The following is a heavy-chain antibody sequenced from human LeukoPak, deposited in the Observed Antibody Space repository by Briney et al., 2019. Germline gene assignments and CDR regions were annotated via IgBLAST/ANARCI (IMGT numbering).Heavy chain of an antibody. V-gene: IGHV3-53*01. CDR3: ARGSFRAFDY. J-gene: IGHJ4*02. Sequence: GGSLRLSCAASGFTVSSNSMSWVRQAPGKGLEWVSAIYSGGSTYYADSVKGRFTISRDNSKNTVYLQMSSLRAEDTAVYYCARGSFRAFDYWGQGTLVTVSS. CDR1: GFTVSSNS. CDR2: IYSGGST.